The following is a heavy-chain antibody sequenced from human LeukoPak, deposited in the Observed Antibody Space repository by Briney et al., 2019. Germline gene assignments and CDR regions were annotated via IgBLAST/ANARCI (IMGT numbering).Heavy chain of an antibody. CDR2: INPNSGGT. D-gene: IGHD2-15*01. J-gene: IGHJ4*02. CDR1: GYTFTGHY. Sequence: ASVKVSCKAPGYTFTGHYMHWVRQAPGHGLEWMGWINPNSGGTNYAQKLQGRVTMTTDTSTSTAYMELRSLRSDDTAVYYCARDIPLYCSGGSCYRGLSVFDYWGQGTLVTVSS. CDR3: ARDIPLYCSGGSCYRGLSVFDY. V-gene: IGHV1-2*02.